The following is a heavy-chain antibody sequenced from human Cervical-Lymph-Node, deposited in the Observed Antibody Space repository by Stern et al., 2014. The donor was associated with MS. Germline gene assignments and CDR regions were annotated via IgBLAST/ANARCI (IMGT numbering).Heavy chain of an antibody. Sequence: QVQLQESGPGLVRPSETLSLTCTVSGDSISGYYWSWIRQTPGKGLEWIGYIYYNGSTKYNPSIDSRVTMSLDKSTNKSSLRPSAVTAADTAVYYCAKYVRGDNLYYLDYWGQGALITVSS. CDR2: IYYNGST. CDR1: GDSISGYY. D-gene: IGHD3-10*01. CDR3: AKYVRGDNLYYLDY. V-gene: IGHV4-59*01. J-gene: IGHJ4*02.